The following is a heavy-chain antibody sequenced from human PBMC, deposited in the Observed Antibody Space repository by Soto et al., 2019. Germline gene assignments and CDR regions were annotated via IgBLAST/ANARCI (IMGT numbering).Heavy chain of an antibody. D-gene: IGHD2-2*01. CDR2: INPSGGNI. Sequence: QVQLVQSGAEVKKPGASVKVSCKASGYTFTTYYIHWVRQAPGQGLEWMGIINPSGGNITYAQKFQGRVTMTRDTSTSTVYMELSSLRSEDTAVYYCGRDGGYHRFDYWGQGALVTVSS. CDR1: GYTFTTYY. J-gene: IGHJ4*02. CDR3: GRDGGYHRFDY. V-gene: IGHV1-46*03.